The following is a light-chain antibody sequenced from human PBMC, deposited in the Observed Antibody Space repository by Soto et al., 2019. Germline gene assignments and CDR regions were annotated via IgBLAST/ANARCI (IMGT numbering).Light chain of an antibody. CDR3: CSFAGSYYV. CDR1: SSDVGGYNY. J-gene: IGLJ1*01. V-gene: IGLV2-14*01. Sequence: QSALTQPASVSGSLGQSITISCTGTSSDVGGYNYVSWYQQHPGQAPKLLIHEVTNRPSGISDRFSGSKSGNTASLTISGLQGEDEADYYCCSFAGSYYVFGTGTKVTVL. CDR2: EVT.